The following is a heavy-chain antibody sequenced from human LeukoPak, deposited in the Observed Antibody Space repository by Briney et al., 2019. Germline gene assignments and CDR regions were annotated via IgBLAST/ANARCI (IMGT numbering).Heavy chain of an antibody. CDR3: ARGPTMKMDV. CDR2: ISSSSRNI. J-gene: IGHJ6*04. Sequence: KPGGSLRLSCAASGFTVSSNYMSWVRQAPGKGLEWVSSISSSSRNIYYADSVKGRFTIFRDNAKNSLYLQMNSLRAEDTAVYYCARGPTMKMDVWGKGTTVTVSS. D-gene: IGHD3-22*01. CDR1: GFTVSSNY. V-gene: IGHV3-21*01.